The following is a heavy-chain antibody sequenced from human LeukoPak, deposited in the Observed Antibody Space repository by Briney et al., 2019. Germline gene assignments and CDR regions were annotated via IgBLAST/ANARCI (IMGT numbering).Heavy chain of an antibody. CDR1: GGSFSGYY. CDR2: INHSGST. Sequence: TSETLSLTCAVYGGSFSGYYWSWIRQPPGKGLEWIGEINHSGSTNYNPSLKRRVTISVDTSKNQFSLKLSSVTAADTAVYYCARQGPRSPAAYWGQGTLVTVSS. V-gene: IGHV4-34*01. CDR3: ARQGPRSPAAY. J-gene: IGHJ4*02. D-gene: IGHD2-2*01.